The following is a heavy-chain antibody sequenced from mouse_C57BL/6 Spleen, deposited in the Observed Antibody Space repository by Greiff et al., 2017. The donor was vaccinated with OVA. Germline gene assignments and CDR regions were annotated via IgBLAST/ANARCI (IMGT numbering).Heavy chain of an antibody. J-gene: IGHJ3*01. D-gene: IGHD2-3*01. CDR1: GYTFTDYN. Sequence: VQLQQSGPELVKPGASVKIPCKASGYTFTDYNMDWVKQSHGKSLEWIGDINPNNGGTIYNQKFKGKATLTVDKSSSTAYMELRSLTSEDTAVYYCARRDDGYPFAYWGQGTLVTVSA. CDR2: INPNNGGT. CDR3: ARRDDGYPFAY. V-gene: IGHV1-18*01.